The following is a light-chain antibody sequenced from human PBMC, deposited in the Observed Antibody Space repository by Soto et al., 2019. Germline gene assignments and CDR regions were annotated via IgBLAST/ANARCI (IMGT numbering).Light chain of an antibody. CDR1: QSVSSSY. Sequence: EIVLTQSPGTLSLSPGERATLSCRASQSVSSSYLAWYQQKPGQAPRLLIYVASSRATGIPDRFSGSGSGTDFTLTISRLEPEDFAVYYCQQYGSSLITFGQGTRLDSK. CDR3: QQYGSSLIT. V-gene: IGKV3-20*01. CDR2: VAS. J-gene: IGKJ5*01.